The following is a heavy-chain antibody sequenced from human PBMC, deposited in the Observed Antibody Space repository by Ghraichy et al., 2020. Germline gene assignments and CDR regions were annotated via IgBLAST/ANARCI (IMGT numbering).Heavy chain of an antibody. CDR1: GFIFSDYG. V-gene: IGHV3-33*01. Sequence: SCAASGFIFSDYGMHWVRQAPGKGLEWVASLWHDGSHEDHADSVRGRLIISRDNSMNTLYLQMNNLRVEDTAVYYCARWNDSGRDLEYWGQGTLVTVSS. CDR2: LWHDGSHE. J-gene: IGHJ4*02. CDR3: ARWNDSGRDLEY. D-gene: IGHD6-25*01.